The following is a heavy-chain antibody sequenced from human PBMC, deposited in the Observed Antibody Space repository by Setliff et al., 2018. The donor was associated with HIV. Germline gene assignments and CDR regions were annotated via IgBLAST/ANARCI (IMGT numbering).Heavy chain of an antibody. D-gene: IGHD3-16*01. CDR3: ARRTIWGDAFDI. V-gene: IGHV4-38-2*02. Sequence: SETLSLTCTVSGYSLSSGFYWGWFRQPPGKGLEWVGNIFHSGDTDQNPSLKSRVTLSVETSENQFSLRLNSMTAADTAVYCCARRTIWGDAFDIWGQGTMVTVSS. J-gene: IGHJ3*02. CDR2: IFHSGDT. CDR1: GYSLSSGFY.